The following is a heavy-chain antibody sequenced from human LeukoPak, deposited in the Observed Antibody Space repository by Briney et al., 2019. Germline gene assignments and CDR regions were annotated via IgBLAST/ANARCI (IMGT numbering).Heavy chain of an antibody. CDR3: ARDQAEAGSKLHSSSWFYYYYGMDV. CDR2: MNPNSGNT. J-gene: IGHJ6*02. CDR1: GYTFTSYD. D-gene: IGHD6-13*01. Sequence: GASVKVSCKASGYTFTSYDINWVRQATGQGLEWMGWMNPNSGNTGYAQKFQGRVTITRNTSISTAYMELSSLRSEDTAVYYCARDQAEAGSKLHSSSWFYYYYGMDVWGQGTTVTVSS. V-gene: IGHV1-8*03.